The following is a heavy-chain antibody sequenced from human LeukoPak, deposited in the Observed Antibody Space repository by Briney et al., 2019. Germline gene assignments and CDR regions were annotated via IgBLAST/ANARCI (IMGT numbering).Heavy chain of an antibody. D-gene: IGHD3-22*01. CDR2: MNPNSGNT. J-gene: IGHJ3*02. CDR3: ARVGADSSGYYYDAFDI. Sequence: ASVKVSCKASGYTFTSYDISWVRQATGQGLEWMGWMNPNSGNTGYAQKFQGRVTMTRNTSISTAYMELSSLRSEDTAVYYCARVGADSSGYYYDAFDIWGQGTMVTVSS. CDR1: GYTFTSYD. V-gene: IGHV1-8*01.